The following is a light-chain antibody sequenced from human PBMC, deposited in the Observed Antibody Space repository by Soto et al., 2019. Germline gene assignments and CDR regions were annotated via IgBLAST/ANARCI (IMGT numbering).Light chain of an antibody. CDR1: SSNIGSNT. Sequence: QSVLTQPPSASGTPGQRVTISCSGSSSNIGSNTVNWYQQLPGTAPKLLIYSSNQRPSGVPDRFSGSKSGTSASLAISGLQSEDEADYYCAAWDDSLNGLVFGTGTKVTVL. CDR3: AAWDDSLNGLV. J-gene: IGLJ1*01. CDR2: SSN. V-gene: IGLV1-44*01.